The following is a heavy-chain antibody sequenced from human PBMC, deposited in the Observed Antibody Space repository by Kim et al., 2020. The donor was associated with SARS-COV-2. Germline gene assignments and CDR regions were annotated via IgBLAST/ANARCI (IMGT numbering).Heavy chain of an antibody. CDR2: INTNTGNP. V-gene: IGHV7-4-1*02. CDR3: ARGARAIIAAAGTGWFDP. CDR1: GYTFTSYA. Sequence: ASVKVSCKASGYTFTSYAMNWVRQAPGQGLEWMGWINTNTGNPTYAQGFTGRFVFSLDTSVSTAYLQISSLKAEDTAVYYCARGARAIIAAAGTGWFDPWGQGTLVTVSS. D-gene: IGHD6-13*01. J-gene: IGHJ5*02.